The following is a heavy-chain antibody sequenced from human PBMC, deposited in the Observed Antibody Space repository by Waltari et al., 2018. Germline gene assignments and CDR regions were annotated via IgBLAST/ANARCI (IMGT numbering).Heavy chain of an antibody. D-gene: IGHD6-19*01. J-gene: IGHJ4*02. CDR3: ARVPNYANGWPLDY. Sequence: LQLQESGPGLVKPSETLSLTCTVSGGSISSSSYYWGWIRQPPGKGLEWVANMRQDGGGISYVDAVSVRFTISRATAKTSLYLQMNSLRPEDTAIYYCARVPNYANGWPLDYWGRGTLITVSS. CDR1: GGSISSSSYY. CDR2: MRQDGGGI. V-gene: IGHV3-7*03.